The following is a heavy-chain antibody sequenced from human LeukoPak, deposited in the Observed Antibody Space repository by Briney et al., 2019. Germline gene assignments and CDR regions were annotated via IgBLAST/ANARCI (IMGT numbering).Heavy chain of an antibody. D-gene: IGHD3-22*01. CDR2: ISGSGGST. CDR3: AKGTGSGSYSADY. J-gene: IGHJ4*02. CDR1: RFTFSSYA. V-gene: IGHV3-23*01. Sequence: GGSLRLSCVASRFTFSSYAMSWVRQAPGKGPEWVSGISGSGGSTYYADSVKGRFTISRDNSKNTVYLQMNSLRDEDTAVYYCAKGTGSGSYSADYWGQGTLVTVSS.